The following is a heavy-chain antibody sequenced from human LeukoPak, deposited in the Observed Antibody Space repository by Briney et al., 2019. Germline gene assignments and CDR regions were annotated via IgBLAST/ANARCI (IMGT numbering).Heavy chain of an antibody. J-gene: IGHJ6*04. V-gene: IGHV3-48*03. D-gene: IGHD3-10*02. CDR2: ISSSGSTI. CDR3: AELGIAMIGGF. CDR1: GFTFSSYQ. Sequence: PGGSLRLSCAASGFTFSSYQMIWLPQAPGKGLEGVTYISSSGSTIYYADSVKGRFTISRDNAKNSLYLQMNSLRAEDTAVYYCAELGIAMIGGFWGKGTTVIISS.